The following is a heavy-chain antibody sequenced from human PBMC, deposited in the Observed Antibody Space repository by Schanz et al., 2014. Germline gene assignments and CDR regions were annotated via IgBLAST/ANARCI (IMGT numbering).Heavy chain of an antibody. CDR3: ARVRRRIATPSTPSFRNYYYYAMDV. J-gene: IGHJ6*02. CDR2: IATSSSTR. Sequence: VQLVESGGGVVQPGRSLRLSCAASGFTFSTYAMSWVRQAPGKGLGWLSYIATSSSTRHYADSVKGRVTISRDNAKNTLYLQMNSLRAEDTSVYFCARVRRRIATPSTPSFRNYYYYAMDVWGQGTTVTVSS. D-gene: IGHD6-13*01. CDR1: GFTFSTYA. V-gene: IGHV3-48*01.